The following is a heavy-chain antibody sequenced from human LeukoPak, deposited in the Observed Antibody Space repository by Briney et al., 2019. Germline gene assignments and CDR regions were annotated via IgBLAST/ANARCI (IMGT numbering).Heavy chain of an antibody. D-gene: IGHD3-10*01. CDR3: AKGAPEDYYGSGISYCFDY. CDR2: ISGSGGST. V-gene: IGHV3-23*01. CDR1: GFTFSSYA. J-gene: IGHJ4*02. Sequence: GGSLRLSCAASGFTFSSYAMSWVRQAPGKGLEWVSAISGSGGSTYYADSVKGRFTISRDNSKNTLYLQMNSLRAEDTAVYYRAKGAPEDYYGSGISYCFDYWGQGTLVTVSS.